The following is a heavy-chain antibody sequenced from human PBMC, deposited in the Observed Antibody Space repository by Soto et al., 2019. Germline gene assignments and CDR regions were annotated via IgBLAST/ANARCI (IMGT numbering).Heavy chain of an antibody. CDR3: ARFCIAGLYYYYGMDV. CDR2: IYYSGST. CDR1: GGSRSSSSYY. D-gene: IGHD6-13*01. Sequence: SRTLSLTCTVSGGSRSSSSYYWAGIRQPPGKGLEWIGSIYYSGSTYYNPSLKSRVTISVDTSKNQFSLKLSSVTAADTAVYYCARFCIAGLYYYYGMDVWGQGTTVT. J-gene: IGHJ6*02. V-gene: IGHV4-39*01.